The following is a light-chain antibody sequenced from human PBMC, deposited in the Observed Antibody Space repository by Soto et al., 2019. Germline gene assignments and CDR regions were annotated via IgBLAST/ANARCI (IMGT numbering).Light chain of an antibody. V-gene: IGKV3D-20*01. J-gene: IGKJ1*01. Sequence: VLKQFPGTRSLSQGETATLSGRASPRVSNNFLGWYQQKPGLPPRLLIYDATSRANGIPERFSGRGSGTHFTLTISRLEPEDFAVYYCQQYGSTPWTFGRGTNVDIK. CDR2: DAT. CDR1: PRVSNNF. CDR3: QQYGSTPWT.